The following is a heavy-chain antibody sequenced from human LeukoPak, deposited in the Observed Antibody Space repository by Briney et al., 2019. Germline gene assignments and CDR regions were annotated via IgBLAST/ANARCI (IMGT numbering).Heavy chain of an antibody. D-gene: IGHD5-12*01. CDR2: IYSGGTT. V-gene: IGHV3-66*01. Sequence: GGSLRLSCAASGFTFSNAWMSWVRQAPGKGLEWVSVIYSGGTTYYADSMKGRVIISRENSKNTVYLQMNSLRGEDTAVYYCARGRDSGYDRSVDYWGQGTLVTVSS. J-gene: IGHJ4*02. CDR3: ARGRDSGYDRSVDY. CDR1: GFTFSNAW.